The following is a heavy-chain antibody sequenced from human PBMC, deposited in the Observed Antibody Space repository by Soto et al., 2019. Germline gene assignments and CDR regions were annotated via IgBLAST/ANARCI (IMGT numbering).Heavy chain of an antibody. Sequence: PSETLCLTCTVSGGSISSYYWSWIRQPPGKGLEWIGYIYYSGSTNYNPSLKSRVTISVDTSKNQFSLKLSSVTAADTAVYYCARRYGASFDYWGQGTLVTAPQ. CDR3: ARRYGASFDY. CDR1: GGSISSYY. J-gene: IGHJ4*02. CDR2: IYYSGST. D-gene: IGHD4-17*01. V-gene: IGHV4-59*01.